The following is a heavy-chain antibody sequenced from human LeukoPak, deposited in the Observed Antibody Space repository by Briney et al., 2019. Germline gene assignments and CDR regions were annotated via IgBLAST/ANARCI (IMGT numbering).Heavy chain of an antibody. CDR2: INAGNGNT. CDR3: ARDPVAAMNFDY. Sequence: ASVKVSCKASGYTFTSYAMHWVRQAPGQRLEWMGWINAGNGNTKYSQKFQGRVTITRDTSASTAYMELSSLRSEDTAVYYCARDPVAAMNFDYWGQGTLVTVPS. D-gene: IGHD2-21*02. J-gene: IGHJ4*02. V-gene: IGHV1-3*01. CDR1: GYTFTSYA.